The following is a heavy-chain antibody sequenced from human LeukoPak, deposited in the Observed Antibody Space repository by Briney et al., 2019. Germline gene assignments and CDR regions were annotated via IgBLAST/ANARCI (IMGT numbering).Heavy chain of an antibody. CDR1: GGTFSSYA. V-gene: IGHV1-69*13. CDR2: IIPIFGTA. J-gene: IGHJ3*02. Sequence: ASVKVSCKASGGTFSSYAISWVRQAPGQGLEWMGGIIPIFGTANYAQKFQGRVTSTADESTSTAYMELSSLRSEDTAVYYCARDLGLNYYGSGSYLDAFDIWGQGTMVTVSS. D-gene: IGHD3-10*01. CDR3: ARDLGLNYYGSGSYLDAFDI.